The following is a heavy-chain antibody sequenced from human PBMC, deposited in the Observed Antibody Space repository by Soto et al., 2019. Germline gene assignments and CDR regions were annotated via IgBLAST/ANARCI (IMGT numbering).Heavy chain of an antibody. D-gene: IGHD6-13*01. CDR2: IIPNSGGT. CDR3: ARGGTALYSSSWYRYYYYGMDV. CDR1: GYTFTGYY. J-gene: IGHJ6*02. V-gene: IGHV1-2*04. Sequence: ASVKVSCKASGYTFTGYYIHWVRQAPGQGLEWMGWIIPNSGGTNYAQKFQGCVTMTRDTSISTAYMELSRLRSDDTAVYYCARGGTALYSSSWYRYYYYGMDVWGQGTTVTVSS.